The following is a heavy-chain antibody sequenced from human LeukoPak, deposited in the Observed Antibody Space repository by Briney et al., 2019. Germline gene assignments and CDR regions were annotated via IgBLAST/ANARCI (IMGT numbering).Heavy chain of an antibody. V-gene: IGHV3-30*05. Sequence: GGSLRLSCEASGFTFSTYGMHWVRQAPGKGLEWVAVISFDGNNKYYSDSVKGRFIISRDNSKNTLYLYLNSLRSEDTAVYYCAKGRDNYYDNREVYNWLDPWGQGTLVTVSS. CDR1: GFTFSTYG. CDR3: AKGRDNYYDNREVYNWLDP. D-gene: IGHD3-22*01. J-gene: IGHJ5*02. CDR2: ISFDGNNK.